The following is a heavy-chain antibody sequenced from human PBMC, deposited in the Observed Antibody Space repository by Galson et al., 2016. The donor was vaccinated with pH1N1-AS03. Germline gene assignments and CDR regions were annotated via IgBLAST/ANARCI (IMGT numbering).Heavy chain of an antibody. J-gene: IGHJ4*02. D-gene: IGHD6-19*01. Sequence: SLRLSCAASGFTFNSYWMSWVRQAPGKGPEWVAHINQDGSEKYYVDSVKGRFTISRDNAKSSLYLQMNSLRAEDTAVFYCAKYTIDWYEDYWGQGTLVTVSS. V-gene: IGHV3-7*03. CDR3: AKYTIDWYEDY. CDR2: INQDGSEK. CDR1: GFTFNSYW.